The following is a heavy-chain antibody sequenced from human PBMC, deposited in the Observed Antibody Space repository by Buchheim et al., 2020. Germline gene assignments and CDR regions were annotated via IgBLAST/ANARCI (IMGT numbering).Heavy chain of an antibody. Sequence: QVQLQESGPGLVKPSETLSLTCTVSGGSISSYYWSWIRQPPGKGLEWSGYIYYSGSTNYNPSLKSRVTISVDTSKNQFSFKLSYVTAADTAVYYCARLNEWFDPWGQGTL. D-gene: IGHD1-1*01. CDR1: GGSISSYY. CDR3: ARLNEWFDP. V-gene: IGHV4-59*08. CDR2: IYYSGST. J-gene: IGHJ5*02.